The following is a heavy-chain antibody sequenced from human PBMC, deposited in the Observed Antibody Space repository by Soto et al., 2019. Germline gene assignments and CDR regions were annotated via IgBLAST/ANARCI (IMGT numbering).Heavy chain of an antibody. J-gene: IGHJ4*02. D-gene: IGHD1-26*01. CDR3: ARDQVGVGATG. Sequence: QVQLVQSGAEVKKPGSSVKVSCKASGGTFSSYTISWVRQAPGQGLEWMGRIIPILGIANYAQKFQGRVTISADKSTATAYMDRRSLRSEDTAVDDCARDQVGVGATGWGQGTLVTVSS. CDR1: GGTFSSYT. V-gene: IGHV1-69*08. CDR2: IIPILGIA.